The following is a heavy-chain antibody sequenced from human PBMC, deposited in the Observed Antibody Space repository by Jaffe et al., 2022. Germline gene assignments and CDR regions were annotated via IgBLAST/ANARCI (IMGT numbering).Heavy chain of an antibody. Sequence: QLQLQGSGPGLVKPSETLSLTCTVSGGSFSSRNFYWGWIRQPPGKGLEWIANLYYTGTTYPHPSLRSRVTISVDSSKNQFSLDLSSVTAADTAVYYCARLPRPEYCGGGDCFPNAYDIWGQGTMVTVSS. J-gene: IGHJ3*02. V-gene: IGHV4-39*01. CDR2: LYYTGTT. CDR1: GGSFSSRNFY. D-gene: IGHD2-21*02. CDR3: ARLPRPEYCGGGDCFPNAYDI.